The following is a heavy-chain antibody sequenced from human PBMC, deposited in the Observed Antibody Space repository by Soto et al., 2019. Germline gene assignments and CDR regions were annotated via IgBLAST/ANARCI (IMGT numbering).Heavy chain of an antibody. D-gene: IGHD3-10*01. CDR3: AKDQRFGITMVQGVISYFDC. J-gene: IGHJ4*02. V-gene: IGHV3-30*18. CDR2: ISYDGSNK. Sequence: GGSLRLSCAASGFTFSSYGMHWVRQAPGKGLEWVAVISYDGSNKYYADSVKGRFTISRDNSKNTLYLQMNSLRAEDTAVYYCAKDQRFGITMVQGVISYFDCWGQGTLVTVSS. CDR1: GFTFSSYG.